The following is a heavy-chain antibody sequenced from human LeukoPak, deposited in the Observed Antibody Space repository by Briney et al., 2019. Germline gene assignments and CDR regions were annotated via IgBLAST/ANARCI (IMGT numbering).Heavy chain of an antibody. D-gene: IGHD2-21*02. CDR1: GFTFSSYE. CDR3: ARVVGFWGDYYFDY. V-gene: IGHV3-48*03. CDR2: ISSSGSTI. Sequence: PGGSLRLSCGASGFTFSSYEMNWVRQAPGKGLEWLSYISSSGSTIYYADSVKGRFTISRDNAKNSLYLQMNSLRAEDTAVYYCARVVGFWGDYYFDYWGQGTLVTVSS. J-gene: IGHJ4*02.